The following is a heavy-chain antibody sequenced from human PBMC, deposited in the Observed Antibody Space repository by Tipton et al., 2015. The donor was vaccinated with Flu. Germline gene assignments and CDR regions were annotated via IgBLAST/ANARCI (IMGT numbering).Heavy chain of an antibody. Sequence: TLSLTCTVSGGSISSGGYYWSWIRQHPGKGLEWIGYIYYSGSTYYNPSLKSRVTISVDTSKNQFSLKLSSVTAAGTAVYYCARAPRSGYYYDYWGQGTLVTVSS. V-gene: IGHV4-31*03. CDR1: GGSISSGGYY. CDR3: ARAPRSGYYYDY. D-gene: IGHD3-22*01. J-gene: IGHJ4*02. CDR2: IYYSGST.